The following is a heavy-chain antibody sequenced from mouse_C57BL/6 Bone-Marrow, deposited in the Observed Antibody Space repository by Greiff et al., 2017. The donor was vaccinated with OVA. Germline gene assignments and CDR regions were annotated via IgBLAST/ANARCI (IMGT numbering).Heavy chain of an antibody. J-gene: IGHJ2*01. V-gene: IGHV1-50*01. CDR2: IDPSDSSA. CDR1: GYTFTSYW. D-gene: IGHD4-1*01. CDR3: ARCWTGFDY. Sequence: QVQLQQPGAELVKPGASVKLSCKASGYTFTSYWMQWVKQRPGQGLEWIGEIDPSDSSANNNQNFKGKATLTVDTATSTAYRQLSSLTSGDSAVYYCARCWTGFDYWGQGTTLTVSS.